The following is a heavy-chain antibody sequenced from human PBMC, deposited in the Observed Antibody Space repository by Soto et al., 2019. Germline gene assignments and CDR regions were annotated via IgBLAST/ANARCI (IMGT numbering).Heavy chain of an antibody. V-gene: IGHV4-59*01. CDR3: ARDKPYGSGSYYAPTNWFDP. Sequence: QVQLQESGPGLVKPSETLSLTCTVSGGSISSYYWSWIRQPPGKGLEWIGYIYYSGSSNYNPSLKMRVTISVDTSKNQCSLKLSSVTAAETAVYYCARDKPYGSGSYYAPTNWFDPWGKGTLVTVSS. D-gene: IGHD3-10*01. CDR1: GGSISSYY. J-gene: IGHJ5*02. CDR2: IYYSGSS.